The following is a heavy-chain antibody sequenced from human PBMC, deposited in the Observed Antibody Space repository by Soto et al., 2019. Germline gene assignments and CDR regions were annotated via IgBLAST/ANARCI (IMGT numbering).Heavy chain of an antibody. CDR3: ARENYHVIMVNAPNLYGMDV. V-gene: IGHV1-18*01. J-gene: IGHJ6*02. CDR2: ISTYNGNT. D-gene: IGHD2-8*01. Sequence: QVQLVQSGAEVKKPGASVKVSCKASGYTFTTYDISWVRQAPGQGLEWMGRISTYNGNTNYPQSLQGRLTMTTDTSTTTAYMDLRIMRSEDTDVYYCARENYHVIMVNAPNLYGMDVWGQGTTVTVSS. CDR1: GYTFTTYD.